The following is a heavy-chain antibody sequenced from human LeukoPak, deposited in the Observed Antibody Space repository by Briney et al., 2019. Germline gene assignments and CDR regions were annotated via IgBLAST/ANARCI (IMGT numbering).Heavy chain of an antibody. CDR1: GYTFSSYW. V-gene: IGHV5-51*01. CDR3: ARVPTSSEGWFDL. Sequence: KISCKGSGYTFSSYWIAWVRQMPGKGLEWMGIIYPGDSDTRYSPSFQGQVTISADKSITTAYLQWSSLKASDTAMYYCARVPTSSEGWFDLWGQGTLVTVSS. J-gene: IGHJ5*02. CDR2: IYPGDSDT. D-gene: IGHD2-2*01.